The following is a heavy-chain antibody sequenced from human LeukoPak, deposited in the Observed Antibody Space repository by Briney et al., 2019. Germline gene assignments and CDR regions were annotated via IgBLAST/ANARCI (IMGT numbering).Heavy chain of an antibody. J-gene: IGHJ4*02. Sequence: SETLSLTCAVYGGSFSGYYWSWIRQPPGKGLEWIGYIYYSGSTNYNPSLKSRVTISVDTSKNQFSLKLSSVTAADTAVYYCARAGTGIAAAGDGFDYWGQGTLVTVSS. D-gene: IGHD6-13*01. V-gene: IGHV4-59*01. CDR3: ARAGTGIAAAGDGFDY. CDR2: IYYSGST. CDR1: GGSFSGYY.